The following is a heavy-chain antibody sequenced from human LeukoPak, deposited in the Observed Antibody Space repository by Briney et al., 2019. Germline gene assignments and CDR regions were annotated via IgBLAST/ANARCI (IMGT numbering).Heavy chain of an antibody. V-gene: IGHV3-69-1*01. CDR2: ISSRSYT. Sequence: PGGSLRLSCAASGFSFSAYSMNWVRQAPGKGLEWVSSISSRSYTDYADSVRGRFTISRDNAKNSLFLQMNSLRAEDTAVYYCASCGGFTSATLVDLLWGQGTLVTVSS. J-gene: IGHJ4*02. CDR3: ASCGGFTSATLVDLL. CDR1: GFSFSAYS. D-gene: IGHD2/OR15-2a*01.